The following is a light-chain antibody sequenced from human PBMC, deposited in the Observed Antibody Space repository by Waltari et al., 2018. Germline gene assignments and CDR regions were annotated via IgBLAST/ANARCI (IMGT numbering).Light chain of an antibody. V-gene: IGKV2-28*01. CDR2: LGS. CDR3: MQALQTPPT. J-gene: IGKJ2*01. CDR1: QSLLHSNGYNY. Sequence: SCRSSQSLLHSNGYNYLDWYLQKPGQSPQLLIYLGSNRASGVPDRFSGSGSGTDFTLKISRVEAEDVGVYYCMQALQTPPTFGQGTKLEIK.